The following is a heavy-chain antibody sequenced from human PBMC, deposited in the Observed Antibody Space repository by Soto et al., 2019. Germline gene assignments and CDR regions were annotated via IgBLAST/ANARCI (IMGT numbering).Heavy chain of an antibody. CDR3: ASSSGWPNNWFDP. Sequence: GGSLRLSCAASGFTFSNAWMSWVRQAPGKGLEWVSVIYSGGSTYYADSVKGRFTISRDNSKNTLYLQMNSLRAEDTAVYYCASSSGWPNNWFDPWGQGTLVTVSS. J-gene: IGHJ5*02. CDR2: IYSGGST. CDR1: GFTFSNAW. V-gene: IGHV3-53*01. D-gene: IGHD6-19*01.